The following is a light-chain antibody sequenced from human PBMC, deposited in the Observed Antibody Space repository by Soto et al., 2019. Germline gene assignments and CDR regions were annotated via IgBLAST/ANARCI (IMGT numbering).Light chain of an antibody. Sequence: SPGTLSLYHDPIAPIACRASQSVSNYLAWYQQKPGQAPMLLIYDASSRATGIPDRFSGGGSGTDFTLTIIRLKPKNFSVYSSQQFSCSPLTCGRGTKV. J-gene: IGKJ4*01. CDR2: DAS. CDR1: QSVSNY. CDR3: QQFSCSPLT. V-gene: IGKV3-20*01.